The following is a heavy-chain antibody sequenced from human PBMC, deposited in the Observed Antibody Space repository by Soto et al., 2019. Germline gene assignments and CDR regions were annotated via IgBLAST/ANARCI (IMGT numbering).Heavy chain of an antibody. CDR3: ARGHSTDCSNGVCSFFYNHEMDV. J-gene: IGHJ6*02. V-gene: IGHV1-2*04. CDR2: INLKSGGT. Sequence: ASVKVSCKASGYSFSDYHIHWVRQAPGQGLEWLGRINLKSGGTSSAQKFQGWVTMTRDTSISTAYMELTRLRSDDTAVYFCARGHSTDCSNGVCSFFYNHEMDVWGQGTTVTVSS. D-gene: IGHD2-8*01. CDR1: GYSFSDYH.